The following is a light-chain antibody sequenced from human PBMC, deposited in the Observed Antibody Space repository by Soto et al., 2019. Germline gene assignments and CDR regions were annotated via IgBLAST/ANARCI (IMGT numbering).Light chain of an antibody. CDR1: SSNIGAGYD. J-gene: IGLJ1*01. Sequence: QSVLTQPPSVSGAPGQRVTISCTGSSSNIGAGYDVHWDQQLPGTAPKLLIYGNSNRPSGGPDRFSGSKSSTSAALAITGLQAEDEADYYCQSYDSSRRVFYVFGTGTKLTVL. V-gene: IGLV1-40*01. CDR3: QSYDSSRRVFYV. CDR2: GNS.